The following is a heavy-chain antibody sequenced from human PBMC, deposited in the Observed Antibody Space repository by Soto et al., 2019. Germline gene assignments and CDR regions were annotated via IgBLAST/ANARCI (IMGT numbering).Heavy chain of an antibody. CDR1: GFTFSDYY. V-gene: IGHV3-11*01. CDR3: ARPRMPDIVVVPASDAFDI. CDR2: ITSRGSPI. Sequence: QVQLVESGGGLVKPGGSLRLSCVASGFTFSDYYMSWIRQAPGQGLEWVSYITSRGSPIYNADSVKGRFTISRDNAKNSLYLQMNSLRAEDTAVYFCARPRMPDIVVVPASDAFDIWGQGTMVTVSS. D-gene: IGHD2-2*01. J-gene: IGHJ3*02.